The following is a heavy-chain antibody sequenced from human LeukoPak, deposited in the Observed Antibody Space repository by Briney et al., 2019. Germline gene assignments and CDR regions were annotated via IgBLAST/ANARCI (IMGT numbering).Heavy chain of an antibody. CDR2: IRYDGSNK. D-gene: IGHD3-10*01. CDR3: AKTGAGSYYALTYYYYYYMDV. CDR1: GFTFSSYG. J-gene: IGHJ6*03. V-gene: IGHV3-30*02. Sequence: PGGSLRLSCAASGFTFSSYGMHWVRQAPGKGLEWVAFIRYDGSNKYYADSVKGRFTISRDNSKNTLYLQMNSLRAEDTAVYYWAKTGAGSYYALTYYYYYYMDVWGKGTTVTISS.